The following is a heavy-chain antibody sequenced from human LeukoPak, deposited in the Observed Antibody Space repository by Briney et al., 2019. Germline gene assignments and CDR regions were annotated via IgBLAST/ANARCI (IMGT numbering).Heavy chain of an antibody. Sequence: PSETLSLTCTVSGGSISNDYWNWIRQPPGKGLEWIGYICYSGSTNYNPSLKRRVTISVDTSKNRFSLKLTSVTAADTAVYYCARQTGSGLFILPGGQGTLVTVSS. CDR1: GGSISNDY. CDR3: ARQTGSGLFILP. V-gene: IGHV4-59*08. CDR2: ICYSGST. D-gene: IGHD3/OR15-3a*01. J-gene: IGHJ4*02.